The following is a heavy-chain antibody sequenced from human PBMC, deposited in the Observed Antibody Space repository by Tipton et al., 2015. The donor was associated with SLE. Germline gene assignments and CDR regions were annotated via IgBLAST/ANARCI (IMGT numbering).Heavy chain of an antibody. CDR2: IWYDGSNK. V-gene: IGHV3-30*18. CDR3: AKQVSPHYGMDV. Sequence: SLRLSCAASGFTFSSYGMHWVRQAPGKGLEWVAVIWYDGSNKYYADSVKGRFTISRDNSKNTLYLQMNSLRTEDTAVYYCAKQVSPHYGMDVWGQGTKVTVSS. J-gene: IGHJ6*02. CDR1: GFTFSSYG.